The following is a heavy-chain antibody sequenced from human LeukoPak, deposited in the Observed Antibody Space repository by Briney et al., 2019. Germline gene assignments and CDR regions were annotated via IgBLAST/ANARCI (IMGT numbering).Heavy chain of an antibody. CDR3: ARDRGVAYCSGGNCLTPPHDY. CDR2: IYHSGNT. Sequence: SETLSLTCTVSGYSISSGYYWGWIRQPPGKGLEWIGSIYHSGNTFYNPSLKSRVTISVDTSKNQFSLKLSSVTAADTAVYYCARDRGVAYCSGGNCLTPPHDYWGQGTLVTVSS. D-gene: IGHD2-15*01. J-gene: IGHJ4*02. CDR1: GYSISSGYY. V-gene: IGHV4-38-2*02.